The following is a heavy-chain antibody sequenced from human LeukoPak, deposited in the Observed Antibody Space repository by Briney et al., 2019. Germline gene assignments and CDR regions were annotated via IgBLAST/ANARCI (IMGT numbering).Heavy chain of an antibody. J-gene: IGHJ6*02. Sequence: GESLKISCKGSGYTFTNYWIGWVRQMPGKGLEWMGIIYPGDSYTRYSPSFQGQVTISADKSISTAFLQWSSLKASDTATYYCARHGDWASGIYRSYYYDMDVWGQGTTVTVSS. V-gene: IGHV5-51*01. CDR3: ARHGDWASGIYRSYYYDMDV. CDR2: IYPGDSYT. CDR1: GYTFTNYW. D-gene: IGHD3-10*01.